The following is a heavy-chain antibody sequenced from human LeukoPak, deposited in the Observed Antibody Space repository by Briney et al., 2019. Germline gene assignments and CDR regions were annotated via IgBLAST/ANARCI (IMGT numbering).Heavy chain of an antibody. CDR1: GFTVSNSY. V-gene: IGHV3-53*04. D-gene: IGHD1-26*01. Sequence: GGSLRLSCAASGFTVSNSYMSWVRQAPGKGLEWVSLIYSGGSTYYADSVKGRFTISRHNSKNTLYLQMSSLRVEDTAVYYCARGGELLIDFWGQGTLVTVSS. CDR3: ARGGELLIDF. CDR2: IYSGGST. J-gene: IGHJ4*02.